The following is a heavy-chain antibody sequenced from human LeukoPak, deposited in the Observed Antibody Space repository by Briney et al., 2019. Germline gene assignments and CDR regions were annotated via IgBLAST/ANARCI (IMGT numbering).Heavy chain of an antibody. V-gene: IGHV1-2*02. D-gene: IGHD5-24*01. J-gene: IGHJ3*02. CDR2: INPNSGGT. CDR3: AREREMATIGDAFDI. CDR1: GYTFTGYD. Sequence: SVKVSCKASGYTFTGYDMHWVRQAPGQGLGWMGWINPNSGGTNYAQKFQGRVTMTRDTSISRAYMEVSRLRSDDTAVYYCAREREMATIGDAFDIWGQGTMVTVSS.